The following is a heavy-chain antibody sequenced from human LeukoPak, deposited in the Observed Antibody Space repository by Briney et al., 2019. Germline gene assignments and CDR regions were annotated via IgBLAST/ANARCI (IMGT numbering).Heavy chain of an antibody. J-gene: IGHJ6*02. Sequence: ASVKVSCKVSGYTLTELSMHWVRQAPGKGLEWMGGFDPEDGETIYAQKFQGRVTLTEDTSTDTAYMELSSLTSEDTAVYYCARDATYCRGSTCSYYGLDVWGQGTTVTVSS. V-gene: IGHV1-24*01. D-gene: IGHD2-15*01. CDR2: FDPEDGET. CDR1: GYTLTELS. CDR3: ARDATYCRGSTCSYYGLDV.